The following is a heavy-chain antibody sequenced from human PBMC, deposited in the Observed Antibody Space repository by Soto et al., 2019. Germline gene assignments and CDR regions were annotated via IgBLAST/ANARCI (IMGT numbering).Heavy chain of an antibody. J-gene: IGHJ3*02. CDR1: GFTFSSYW. CDR3: ARPIGRAFDI. V-gene: IGHV3-7*01. CDR2: IKQDGSEK. Sequence: EVQLVESGGGLVQPGGSLRLSCAASGFTFSSYWMNWVRQTPGKGLEWVANIKQDGSEKYYVDSVKGRYTISRDNAGKSLYLQMKSLRAEDTAVYYCARPIGRAFDIWGQGTMVTVSS. D-gene: IGHD3-22*01.